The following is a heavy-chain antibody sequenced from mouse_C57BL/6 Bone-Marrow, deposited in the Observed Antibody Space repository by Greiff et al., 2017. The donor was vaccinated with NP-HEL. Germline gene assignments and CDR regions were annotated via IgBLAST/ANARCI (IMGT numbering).Heavy chain of an antibody. CDR2: ISSGGDYI. CDR3: TRGDGYDGAY. CDR1: GFTFSSYA. J-gene: IGHJ3*01. D-gene: IGHD2-2*01. V-gene: IGHV5-9-1*02. Sequence: EVQRVESGEGLVKPGGSLKLSCAASGFTFSSYAMSWVRQTPEKRLEWVAYISSGGDYIYYADTVKGRFTISRDNARNTLYLQMSSLKSEDTAMYYRTRGDGYDGAYWGQGTLVTVSA.